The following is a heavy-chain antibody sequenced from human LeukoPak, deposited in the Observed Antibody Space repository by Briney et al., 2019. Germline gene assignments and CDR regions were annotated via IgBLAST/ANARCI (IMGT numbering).Heavy chain of an antibody. V-gene: IGHV1-69*06. CDR3: ARDWGYYDSSGAYHGVNWFDS. CDR2: IIPIFNSL. D-gene: IGHD3-22*01. Sequence: ASVKVSCKASGDTFSNHPINWVRQAPGQGLEWLGMIIPIFNSLKYAEKFQGRLTITADKSTTTAYVELSSLESDDTAVYYCARDWGYYDSSGAYHGVNWFDSWGQGTLVIVSS. CDR1: GDTFSNHP. J-gene: IGHJ5*01.